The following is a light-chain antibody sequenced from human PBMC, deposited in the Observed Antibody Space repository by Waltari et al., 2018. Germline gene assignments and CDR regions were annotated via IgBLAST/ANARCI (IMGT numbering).Light chain of an antibody. Sequence: DIQMTQSPSSLSASVGDRVTITCRASQGISTYLAWYQQKPGKVPKLLIYEADIMQAGVPSRFSGSGSETDFTLTISRLQPEDAAIYYCQKYNSAPRTFGQGTKVEIK. J-gene: IGKJ1*01. CDR2: EAD. V-gene: IGKV1-27*01. CDR1: QGISTY. CDR3: QKYNSAPRT.